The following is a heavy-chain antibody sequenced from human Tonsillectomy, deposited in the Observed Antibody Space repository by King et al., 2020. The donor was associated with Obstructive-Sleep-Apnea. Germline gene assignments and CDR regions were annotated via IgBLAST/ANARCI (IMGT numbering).Heavy chain of an antibody. CDR1: GFTLSSYW. D-gene: IGHD3-9*01. Sequence: VQLVESGGGSVKRGVSLRLSCAVSGFTLSSYWMHWVRQAPGKGLVWVSRSNSDGSSTGYAGSVKGRFTISRDNAKNTLYLQMNSLRAEETAVYYCARGGHYNDSLTGSVSRDWFDPWGQGTLVTVSS. J-gene: IGHJ5*02. V-gene: IGHV3-74*01. CDR2: SNSDGSST. CDR3: ARGGHYNDSLTGSVSRDWFDP.